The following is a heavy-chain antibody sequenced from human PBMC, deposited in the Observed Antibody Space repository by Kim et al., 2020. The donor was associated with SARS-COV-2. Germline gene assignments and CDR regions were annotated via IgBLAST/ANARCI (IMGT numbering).Heavy chain of an antibody. V-gene: IGHV3-33*01. Sequence: GGSLRLSCAASGFTFSSYGMHWVRQAPGKGLEWVAVIWYDGSNKYYADSVKGRFTISRDNSKNTLYLQMNSLRAEDTAVYYCARDGNGDYLYYGMDVWGQGTTVTVSS. CDR2: IWYDGSNK. CDR1: GFTFSSYG. D-gene: IGHD4-17*01. J-gene: IGHJ6*02. CDR3: ARDGNGDYLYYGMDV.